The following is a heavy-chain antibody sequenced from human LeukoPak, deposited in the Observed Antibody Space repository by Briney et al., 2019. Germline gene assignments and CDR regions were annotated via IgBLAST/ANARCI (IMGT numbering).Heavy chain of an antibody. CDR2: INTNTGNP. V-gene: IGHV7-4-1*02. J-gene: IGHJ4*02. CDR3: ALPRYSYGYWVWY. CDR1: GYTFTGYY. D-gene: IGHD5-18*01. Sequence: ASVKVSCKASGYTFTGYYMHWVRQAPGQGLEWMGWINTNTGNPTYAQGFTGRFVFSLDTSVSTAYLQISSLKAEDTAVYYCALPRYSYGYWVWYWGQGTLVTVSS.